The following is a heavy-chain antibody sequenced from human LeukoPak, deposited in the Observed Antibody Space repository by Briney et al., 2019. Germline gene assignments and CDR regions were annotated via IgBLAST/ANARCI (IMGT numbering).Heavy chain of an antibody. V-gene: IGHV5-10-1*01. CDR2: IDPSDSYT. Sequence: GESLMISCKGSGYSFTSYWISWVRQMPGKGLEWMGRIDPSDSYTNYSPSFQGHVTISADKSISTAYLQWSSLKASDTAMYYCATSPRGYCSSTSCYVSRYAFDIWGQGTMVTVSS. CDR3: ATSPRGYCSSTSCYVSRYAFDI. CDR1: GYSFTSYW. D-gene: IGHD2-2*01. J-gene: IGHJ3*02.